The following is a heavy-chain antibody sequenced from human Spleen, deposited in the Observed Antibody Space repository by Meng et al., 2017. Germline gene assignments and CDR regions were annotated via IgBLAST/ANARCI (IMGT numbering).Heavy chain of an antibody. CDR1: GFTFSSYA. V-gene: IGHV3-23*01. Sequence: GGSLRLSCAASGFTFSSYAMSWVRQAPGKGLEWISYITFSGSTIYYADSVKGRFTISRDNSKNTVYLQMNSLRAGDTAVYFCAKEEVPNDYWGQGTLVTVSS. J-gene: IGHJ4*02. CDR3: AKEEVPNDY. D-gene: IGHD1-1*01. CDR2: ITFSGSTI.